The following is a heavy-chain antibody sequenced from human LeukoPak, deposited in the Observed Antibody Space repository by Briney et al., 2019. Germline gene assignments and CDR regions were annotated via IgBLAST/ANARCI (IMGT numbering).Heavy chain of an antibody. CDR3: ARVSNDYGGKSPRIDY. D-gene: IGHD4-23*01. J-gene: IGHJ4*02. Sequence: ASVKVSCKASGGTFSSYAISWVRQAPGQGLEWMGRIIPILGIANYAQKFQGRVTITADKSTSTAYMELSSLRSEDTGVYYCARVSNDYGGKSPRIDYWGQGTLVTVSS. CDR1: GGTFSSYA. V-gene: IGHV1-69*04. CDR2: IIPILGIA.